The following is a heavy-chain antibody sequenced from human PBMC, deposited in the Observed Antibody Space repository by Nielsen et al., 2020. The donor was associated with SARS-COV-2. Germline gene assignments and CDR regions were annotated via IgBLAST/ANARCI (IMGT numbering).Heavy chain of an antibody. Sequence: KVSCKGSGYSFTSYWIGWVRQMPGKGLEWMGIIYPGDSDTRYSPSFQGQVTISADKSISTAYLQWSSLKASDTAMYYCARQREYYYDSSGYYPDPLFDYWGQGTLVTVSS. CDR1: GYSFTSYW. V-gene: IGHV5-51*01. CDR3: ARQREYYYDSSGYYPDPLFDY. J-gene: IGHJ4*02. CDR2: IYPGDSDT. D-gene: IGHD3-22*01.